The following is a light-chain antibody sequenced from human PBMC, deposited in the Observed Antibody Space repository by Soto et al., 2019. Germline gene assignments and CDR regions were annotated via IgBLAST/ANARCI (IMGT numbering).Light chain of an antibody. V-gene: IGLV2-14*01. CDR3: PSYTSSSTYV. Sequence: QSVLTQPASVSGSPGQSITISCTGTASDVGGYNYVSWYQHHPGEAPKLMIYEVNDRPSGVSNRFSGSKSGNTASLTISGLQAEDEADYYCPSYTSSSTYVFGTGTKVT. J-gene: IGLJ1*01. CDR2: EVN. CDR1: ASDVGGYNY.